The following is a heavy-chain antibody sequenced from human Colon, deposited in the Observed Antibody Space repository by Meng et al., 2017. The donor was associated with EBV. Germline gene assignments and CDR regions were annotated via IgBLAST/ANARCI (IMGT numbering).Heavy chain of an antibody. J-gene: IGHJ5*02. V-gene: IGHV1-46*03. D-gene: IGHD1-26*01. CDR3: ARVSKGGSYRFDP. CDR1: GYTFTNYY. CDR2: INPSGGST. Sequence: VRLVQSGSELKNPGASVKVSCKASGYTFTNYYMHWVRQAPGQGLEWMGVINPSGGSTNYAQKFQGRVTMTSDTSTTTVYMDLSSLRSEDTAVYYCARVSKGGSYRFDPWGQGTLVTVSS.